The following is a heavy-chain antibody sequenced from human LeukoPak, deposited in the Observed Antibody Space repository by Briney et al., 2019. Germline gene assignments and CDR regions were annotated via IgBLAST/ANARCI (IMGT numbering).Heavy chain of an antibody. CDR2: IRSKAYGGAT. CDR3: ARGGVYCSSVSCSVDY. Sequence: GGSLRLSCAASGFTYSNVWMNWVRQAPGKGLEWVGFIRSKAYGGATENAASVKGRFTISRDDSKSIAYLQMNSLKTEDTAVYYCARGGVYCSSVSCSVDYWGQGILVTVSS. D-gene: IGHD2-2*01. V-gene: IGHV3-49*04. CDR1: GFTYSNVW. J-gene: IGHJ4*02.